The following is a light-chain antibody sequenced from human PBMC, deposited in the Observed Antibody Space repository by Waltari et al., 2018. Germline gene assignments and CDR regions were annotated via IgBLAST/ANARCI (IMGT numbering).Light chain of an antibody. V-gene: IGLV2-14*01. CDR3: SSYASSTTRV. CDR1: RSHVGEYHY. Sequence: QSALTQPASVSGSPGPPITLSCTGSRSHVGEYHYVSWYQHHLGKAPKLIIYGGSNRPSGVSARFSGSKSGNTASLTISGLQAEDEADYYCSSYASSTTRVFGSGTKVTVL. CDR2: GGS. J-gene: IGLJ1*01.